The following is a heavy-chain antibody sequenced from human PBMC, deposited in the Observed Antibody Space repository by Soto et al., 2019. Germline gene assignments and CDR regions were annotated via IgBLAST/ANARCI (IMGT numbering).Heavy chain of an antibody. V-gene: IGHV4-31*03. D-gene: IGHD1-26*01. J-gene: IGHJ4*01. CDR3: ARDNSYSGPLV. Sequence: PSLTCTVSGGSISSGGYYGSWIRQLPGKGLEWIGNIYSSGNTYYNPSLKSRVTMSVNTSKNQFCLNLRLVTADDTAMPSCARDNSYSGPLVWGHGNQVTVSS. CDR2: IYSSGNT. CDR1: GGSISSGGYY.